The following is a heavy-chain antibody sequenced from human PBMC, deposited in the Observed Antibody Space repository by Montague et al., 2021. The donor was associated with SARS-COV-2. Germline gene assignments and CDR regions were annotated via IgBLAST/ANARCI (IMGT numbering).Heavy chain of an antibody. CDR1: GGSFSGYC. CDR3: ARVRYYGSGTSLGMDV. Sequence: SETLSLTCAVYGGSFSGYCWSWIRQPPGKGLEWIGEINHSGSTNYNPSLKSRLTISVDTSKNQFSLKLSSVTAADTAVFYCARVRYYGSGTSLGMDVWGQGTTVTVSS. J-gene: IGHJ6*02. CDR2: INHSGST. V-gene: IGHV4-34*01. D-gene: IGHD3-10*01.